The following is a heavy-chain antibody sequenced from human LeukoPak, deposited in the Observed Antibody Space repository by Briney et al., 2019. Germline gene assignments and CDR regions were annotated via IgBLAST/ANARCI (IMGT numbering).Heavy chain of an antibody. CDR1: GYTLTELS. V-gene: IGHV1-24*01. CDR3: ATILKKWELLPFDY. D-gene: IGHD1-26*01. Sequence: GASVKVSCKVYGYTLTELSMHWVRQAPGKGLEWMGGFDPEDGETIYAQKFQGRVTMTEDTSTDTAYMELSSLRSEDTAVYYCATILKKWELLPFDYWGQGTLVTVSS. J-gene: IGHJ4*02. CDR2: FDPEDGET.